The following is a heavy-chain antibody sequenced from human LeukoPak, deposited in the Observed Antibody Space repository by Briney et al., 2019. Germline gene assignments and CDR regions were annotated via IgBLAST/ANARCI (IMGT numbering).Heavy chain of an antibody. D-gene: IGHD6-19*01. CDR1: GFTFSSYS. J-gene: IGHJ4*02. CDR3: AKVVAVAGPDHYFDY. CDR2: ISSSSSTI. Sequence: GGSLRLSCAASGFTFSSYSMNWVRQAPGKGLEWVSYISSSSSTIYYADSVKGRFTISRDNSKNTLYLQMNSLRAEDTAVYYCAKVVAVAGPDHYFDYWGQGTLVTVSS. V-gene: IGHV3-48*01.